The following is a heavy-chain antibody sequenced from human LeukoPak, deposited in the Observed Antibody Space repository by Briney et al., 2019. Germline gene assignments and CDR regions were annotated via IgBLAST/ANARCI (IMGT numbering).Heavy chain of an antibody. J-gene: IGHJ6*02. CDR1: GGTFSSYA. CDR2: IIPIFGTA. V-gene: IGHV1-69*13. Sequence: SVKVSCKASGGTFSSYAISWVRQAPGQGLEWMGGIIPIFGTANYAQKFQGRVTITADESTSTAYMELSSLRSEDTAVYYCASPGDFWSGYYQYYYYGMDVWGQGTTVTVSS. D-gene: IGHD3-3*01. CDR3: ASPGDFWSGYYQYYYYGMDV.